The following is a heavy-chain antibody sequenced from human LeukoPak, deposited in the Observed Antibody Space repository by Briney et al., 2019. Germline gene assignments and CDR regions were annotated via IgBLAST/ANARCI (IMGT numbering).Heavy chain of an antibody. D-gene: IGHD3-22*01. Sequence: GASVKVSCKASGGTFSSYAISWVRQAPGQGLEWMGGIIPTFGTANYAQKFQGRVTITTDESTSTAYMELSSLRSEDTAVYYCARDRADSSGYYYRFDYWGQGTLVTVSS. CDR1: GGTFSSYA. CDR2: IIPTFGTA. CDR3: ARDRADSSGYYYRFDY. V-gene: IGHV1-69*05. J-gene: IGHJ4*02.